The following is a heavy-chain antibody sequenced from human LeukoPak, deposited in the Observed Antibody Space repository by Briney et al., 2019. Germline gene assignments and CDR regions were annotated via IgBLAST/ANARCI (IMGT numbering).Heavy chain of an antibody. CDR3: ARGDYYDSSGCSDASLFDY. D-gene: IGHD3-22*01. CDR2: ISAYNGNT. CDR1: GYTFTSYG. V-gene: IGHV1-18*01. Sequence: ASVKVSCKASGYTFTSYGISWVRQAPGQGLEWMGWISAYNGNTNYAQKLQGRVTMTTDTSTSTAYMELRSLRSDDTAVYYCARGDYYDSSGCSDASLFDYWGQGTLVTVSS. J-gene: IGHJ4*02.